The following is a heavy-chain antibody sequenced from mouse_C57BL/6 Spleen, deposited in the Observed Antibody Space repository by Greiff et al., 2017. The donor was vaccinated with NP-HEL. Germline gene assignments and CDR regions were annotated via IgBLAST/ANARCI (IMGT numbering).Heavy chain of an antibody. Sequence: QVQLQQSGAELVRPGASVKLSCKASGYTFTDYYINWVKQRPGQGLEWIARIYPGSGNTYYNETFKGKATLTAEKSSSTAYMQLSSLTSEDSAVYFCARHFYWYFDVWGTGTTVTVSS. CDR1: GYTFTDYY. CDR3: ARHFYWYFDV. J-gene: IGHJ1*03. V-gene: IGHV1-76*01. CDR2: IYPGSGNT.